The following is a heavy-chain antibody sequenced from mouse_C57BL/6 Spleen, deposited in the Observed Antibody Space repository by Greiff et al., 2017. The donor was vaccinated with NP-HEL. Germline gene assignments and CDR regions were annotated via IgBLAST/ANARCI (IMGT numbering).Heavy chain of an antibody. J-gene: IGHJ2*01. V-gene: IGHV1-20*01. D-gene: IGHD2-14*01. CDR2: INPYNGDT. Sequence: VQLQQSGPELVKPGDSVKISCKASGYSFTGYFMNWVMQSHGKSLEWIGRINPYNGDTFYNQKFKGKATLTVDKSSSTAHMELRSLTSDDSAVYYCAREGNLVRGGGYYFDYWGQGTTLTVSS. CDR3: AREGNLVRGGGYYFDY. CDR1: GYSFTGYF.